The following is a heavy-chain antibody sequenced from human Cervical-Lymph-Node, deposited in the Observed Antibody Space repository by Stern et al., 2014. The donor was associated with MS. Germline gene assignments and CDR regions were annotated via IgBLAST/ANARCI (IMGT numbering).Heavy chain of an antibody. J-gene: IGHJ4*02. Sequence: VQLVESGGGVVQPGRSLRLSCAASGFSFSRYAMHWVRQAPGKGLEWVELIWYDGSNPYYADSVTGRFTISRDNFKNTLYLQMNSLRAEATAVYYCASAYSSSHYYFDYWGQGTLVTVSS. CDR2: IWYDGSNP. CDR3: ASAYSSSHYYFDY. V-gene: IGHV3-33*01. D-gene: IGHD6-13*01. CDR1: GFSFSRYA.